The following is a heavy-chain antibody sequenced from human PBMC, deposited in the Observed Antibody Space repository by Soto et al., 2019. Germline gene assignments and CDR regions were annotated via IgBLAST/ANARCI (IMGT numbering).Heavy chain of an antibody. D-gene: IGHD1-20*01. J-gene: IGHJ4*02. CDR2: INSDGSTT. CDR1: GFTFSNYW. CDR3: VRGSVYNWRGDY. V-gene: IGHV3-74*01. Sequence: EVQLVESGGGLVQPGGSLRLSCAASGFTFSNYWMHWDRQAPGKGLVWVSRINSDGSTTGNADSVKGRFTISRDNAKNTLYLQMNSLRAEDTAVYYCVRGSVYNWRGDYWGQGTLVTVSS.